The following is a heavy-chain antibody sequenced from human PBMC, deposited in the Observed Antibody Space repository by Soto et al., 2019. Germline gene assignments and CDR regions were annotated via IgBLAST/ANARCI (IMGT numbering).Heavy chain of an antibody. Sequence: SETLSLTCTVSGGSISSGGYYWSWIRQHPGKGLEWIGYIYYSGSTYYNPSLKSRVTISVDTSKNQFSLKLSSVTAADTAVYYCARHKSQQLTNWFDPWGQGTLVTVSS. D-gene: IGHD5-18*01. CDR2: IYYSGST. V-gene: IGHV4-31*03. CDR1: GGSISSGGYY. J-gene: IGHJ5*02. CDR3: ARHKSQQLTNWFDP.